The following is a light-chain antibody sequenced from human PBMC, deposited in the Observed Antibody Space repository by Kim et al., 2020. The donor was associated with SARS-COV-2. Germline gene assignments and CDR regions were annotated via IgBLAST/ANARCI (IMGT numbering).Light chain of an antibody. J-gene: IGLJ1*01. V-gene: IGLV3-1*01. CDR1: KLGDKY. CDR3: QAWDSSTRV. Sequence: VSPGQTASITCSGDKLGDKYACWYQQKPGQSPVLVIYQDSKRPSGIPGRFSGSNSGNTATLTISGTQAMDEADYYCQAWDSSTRVFGTGTKVTVL. CDR2: QDS.